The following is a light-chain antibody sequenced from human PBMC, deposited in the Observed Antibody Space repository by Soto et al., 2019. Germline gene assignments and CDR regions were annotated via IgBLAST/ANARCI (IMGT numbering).Light chain of an antibody. CDR1: KSVVRSY. Sequence: EILLTQSPGTLSLSPGERATLSCGASKSVVRSYLAWYQQKPGHAPRLLFYGTSIRATGIPDRFSGSGSGTDFTLTISSLEPEDSAVYYCQQYGCSPSTFGEVTKLEIK. CDR2: GTS. J-gene: IGKJ2*01. CDR3: QQYGCSPST. V-gene: IGKV3-20*01.